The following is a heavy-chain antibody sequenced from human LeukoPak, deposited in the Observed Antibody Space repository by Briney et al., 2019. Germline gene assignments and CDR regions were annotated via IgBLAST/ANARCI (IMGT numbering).Heavy chain of an antibody. J-gene: IGHJ4*02. Sequence: NPSETLSLTCTVSGGSISSYYWSWIRQPPGKGLEWIGYIYYSGSTNYNPSLKSRVTISVDTSKNQFSLKLSSVTAADTAVYYCARVAMAPVRIYYFDYWGQGTLVTVSS. D-gene: IGHD5-18*01. CDR2: IYYSGST. CDR3: ARVAMAPVRIYYFDY. CDR1: GGSISSYY. V-gene: IGHV4-59*01.